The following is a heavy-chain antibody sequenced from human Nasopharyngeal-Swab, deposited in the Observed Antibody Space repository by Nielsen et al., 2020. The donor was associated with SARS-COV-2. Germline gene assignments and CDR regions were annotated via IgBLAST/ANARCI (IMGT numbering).Heavy chain of an antibody. V-gene: IGHV1-18*01. CDR3: ARDDLIVVVPAAMEPPGMDV. CDR2: ISAYNGNT. Sequence: ASVKVSCKASGYTFTSYGISWVRHAPAQGLEWMGWISAYNGNTNYAQKLQGRVTITTDTSTSTAYMELRSLRSDDTAVYYCARDDLIVVVPAAMEPPGMDVWGQGTTVTVSS. D-gene: IGHD2-2*01. CDR1: GYTFTSYG. J-gene: IGHJ6*02.